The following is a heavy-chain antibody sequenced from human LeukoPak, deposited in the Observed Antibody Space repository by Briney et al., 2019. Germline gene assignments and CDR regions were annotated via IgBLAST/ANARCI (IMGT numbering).Heavy chain of an antibody. J-gene: IGHJ4*02. CDR3: ARVLGADRTPTDY. V-gene: IGHV3-23*01. Sequence: GGSLRLSCAASGFTFTSHFMSWFRQAPGKGLEWIAAISDSGNRTVSVDSVKGRFTISRNNFNNILYLQMNSLGAGDTAVYYCARVLGADRTPTDYWGQGTLVTVSS. CDR1: GFTFTSHF. D-gene: IGHD3-3*02. CDR2: ISDSGNRT.